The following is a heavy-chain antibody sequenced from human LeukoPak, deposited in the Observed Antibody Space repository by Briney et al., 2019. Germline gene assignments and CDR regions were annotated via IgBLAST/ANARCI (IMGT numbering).Heavy chain of an antibody. Sequence: GGSLRLSCAASGFTFRDYAMSWVRLAPGKGLQWVGFIRSKTYGGAADYGASVKGRFTIYRDDSQSIAYLLMNRLEIEDTVVYYCTRIGIGIIGRDPVDYWGQGTLVTVSS. J-gene: IGHJ4*02. CDR1: GFTFRDYA. D-gene: IGHD2-21*01. V-gene: IGHV3-49*04. CDR2: IRSKTYGGAA. CDR3: TRIGIGIIGRDPVDY.